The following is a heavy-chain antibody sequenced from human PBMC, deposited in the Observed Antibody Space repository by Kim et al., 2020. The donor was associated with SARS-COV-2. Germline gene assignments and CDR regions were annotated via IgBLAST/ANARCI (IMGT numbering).Heavy chain of an antibody. CDR2: IRSKAYGGTT. J-gene: IGHJ4*02. CDR1: GFTFGDYA. V-gene: IGHV3-49*04. D-gene: IGHD6-13*01. Sequence: GGSLRLSCTASGFTFGDYAMSWVRQAPGKGLEWVGFIRSKAYGGTTEYAASVKGRFTISRDDSKSIAYLQMNSLKTEDTAVYYCTRLTAAGIDYWGQGTLVTVSS. CDR3: TRLTAAGIDY.